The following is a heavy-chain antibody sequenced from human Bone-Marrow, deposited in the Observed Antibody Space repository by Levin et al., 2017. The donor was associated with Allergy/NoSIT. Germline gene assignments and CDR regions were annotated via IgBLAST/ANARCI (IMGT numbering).Heavy chain of an antibody. CDR3: ARKLGYCGGGACHFDY. V-gene: IGHV3-33*05. CDR2: ISYDGNYK. CDR1: GFTFSRHG. D-gene: IGHD2-15*01. J-gene: IGHJ4*02. Sequence: PGESLKISCAASGFTFSRHGIHWVRQAPGKGLEWVAGISYDGNYKNYADSVKGRFTISRDNSKNTMYLQMDSLRAEDTAVYYCARKLGYCGGGACHFDYWGQGTLVTVSS.